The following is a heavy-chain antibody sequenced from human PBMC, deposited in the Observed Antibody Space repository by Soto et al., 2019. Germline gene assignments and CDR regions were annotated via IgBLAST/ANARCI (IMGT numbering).Heavy chain of an antibody. CDR2: IYYSGNT. V-gene: IGHV4-59*01. J-gene: IGHJ4*02. D-gene: IGHD2-21*01. CDR3: ARGLGTSKLYLHHDY. CDR1: GGSISSYY. Sequence: SETLSVTCAVSGGSISSYYWSWIRQPPGKGLEWIGYIYYSGNTIYNPSLRSRATISVDTSKNQFSLNLSSVTAEDTAVYYCARGLGTSKLYLHHDYWGRGPLVTVSS.